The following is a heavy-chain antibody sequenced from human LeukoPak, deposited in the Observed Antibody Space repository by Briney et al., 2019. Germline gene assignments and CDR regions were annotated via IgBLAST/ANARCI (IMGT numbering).Heavy chain of an antibody. D-gene: IGHD5-18*01. CDR3: AKGGHRYSYFDY. J-gene: IGHJ4*02. Sequence: GGSLRLSCAASGFAFSSYAMSWVRQAPGKGLEWVSAISGSGGSTYYADSVKGRFTISRDNSKNTLYLQMNSLRAEDTAVYYCAKGGHRYSYFDYWGQGTLVTVSS. CDR2: ISGSGGST. V-gene: IGHV3-23*01. CDR1: GFAFSSYA.